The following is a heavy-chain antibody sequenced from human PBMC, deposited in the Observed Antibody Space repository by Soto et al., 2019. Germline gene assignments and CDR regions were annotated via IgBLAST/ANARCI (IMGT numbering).Heavy chain of an antibody. D-gene: IGHD3-10*01. J-gene: IGHJ4*02. CDR1: GGSFSGHY. V-gene: IGHV4-34*01. Sequence: SSETLSLTCAVFGGSFSGHYWSWIRQPPGKGLEWIGEVHHSGSTSYNPSLKSRVTISADTSKNQFSLKLSSVTAADTAVYYCAREAGGSGSWYFDYWGQGTLVTVSS. CDR2: VHHSGST. CDR3: AREAGGSGSWYFDY.